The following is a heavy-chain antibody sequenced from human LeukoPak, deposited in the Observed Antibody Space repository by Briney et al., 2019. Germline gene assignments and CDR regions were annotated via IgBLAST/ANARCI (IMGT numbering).Heavy chain of an antibody. CDR3: ARARYAGPVEYAFGI. J-gene: IGHJ3*02. V-gene: IGHV1-2*02. D-gene: IGHD1-1*01. CDR2: INPNSGGT. CDR1: GYTFTGYY. Sequence: GASVKVSCKASGYTFTGYYMHWVRQAPGQGLEWMGWINPNSGGTNYAQKFQGRVTMTRDTSISTAYMELSRLRSEDTAVYYCARARYAGPVEYAFGIWGQGTMVTVSS.